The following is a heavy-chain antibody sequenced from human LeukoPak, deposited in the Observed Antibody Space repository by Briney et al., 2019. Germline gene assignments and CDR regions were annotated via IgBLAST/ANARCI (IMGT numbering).Heavy chain of an antibody. D-gene: IGHD3-22*01. Sequence: PGGSLRLSCAASGFTFSSYEMNWVRQAPGKGLEWVSYISSSGSTIYYADSVKGQFTISRDTAKNSLYLQMNSLRAEDTAVYYCARERFRIYYDSSGDAFDIWGQGTMVTVSS. J-gene: IGHJ3*02. CDR1: GFTFSSYE. CDR3: ARERFRIYYDSSGDAFDI. V-gene: IGHV3-48*03. CDR2: ISSSGSTI.